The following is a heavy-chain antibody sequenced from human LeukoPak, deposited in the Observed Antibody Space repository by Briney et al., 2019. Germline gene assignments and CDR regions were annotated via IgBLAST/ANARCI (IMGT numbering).Heavy chain of an antibody. CDR3: ARDSAWSEDNWFDP. V-gene: IGHV1-69*13. CDR1: GGTFSSYA. CDR2: IIPIFGTA. D-gene: IGHD3-3*01. Sequence: GASVKVSCKASGGTFSSYAISWVRQAPGQGLEWMGGIIPIFGTANYAQKFQGRVTITADESTSTTYTELSSLRSEDTAVYYCARDSAWSEDNWFDPWGQGTLVTVSS. J-gene: IGHJ5*02.